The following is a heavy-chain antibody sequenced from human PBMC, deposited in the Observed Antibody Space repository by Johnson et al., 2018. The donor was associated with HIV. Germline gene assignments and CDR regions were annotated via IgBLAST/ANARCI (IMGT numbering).Heavy chain of an antibody. Sequence: EVQLVESGGGLVQPGGSLRLSCAASGFTFSSYWMSWVRQAPGKGLEWVANIKQDGSEKYYVDSVKGRFTISRDNAKNSLYLQMNSLRAEDTAVYYCARDSSSWYHDAFDIWGQGTMVTVSS. CDR3: ARDSSSWYHDAFDI. J-gene: IGHJ3*02. CDR1: GFTFSSYW. D-gene: IGHD6-13*01. V-gene: IGHV3-7*01. CDR2: IKQDGSEK.